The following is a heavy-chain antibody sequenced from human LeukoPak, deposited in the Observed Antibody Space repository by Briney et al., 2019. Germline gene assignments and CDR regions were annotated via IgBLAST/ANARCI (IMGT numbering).Heavy chain of an antibody. J-gene: IGHJ4*02. CDR3: ARLGGSSGYYYVDY. CDR1: GGSISSYY. CDR2: IYYSGST. V-gene: IGHV4-59*01. D-gene: IGHD3-22*01. Sequence: SETLSLTCTVSGGSISSYYWSWIRQPPGKGLEWIGYIYYSGSTNYNPSLKSRVTISVDTSKNQFSLKLSSVTAADTAVYYCARLGGSSGYYYVDYWGQGTLVTVSS.